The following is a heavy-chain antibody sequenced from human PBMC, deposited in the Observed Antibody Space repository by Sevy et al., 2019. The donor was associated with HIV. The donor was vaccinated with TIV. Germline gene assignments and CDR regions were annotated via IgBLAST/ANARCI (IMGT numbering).Heavy chain of an antibody. CDR3: ATVGLRYFSGSSSYQGDWFDP. CDR2: FDPQDVKT. CDR1: GYTLTKLS. J-gene: IGHJ5*02. D-gene: IGHD2-15*01. V-gene: IGHV1-24*01. Sequence: ASVKVSCKVSGYTLTKLSIDWVRQAPGKALEWMGEFDPQDVKTNTSQRFQGRLTMTVDTSTDTAYIELSSLTSEDTAVYYCATVGLRYFSGSSSYQGDWFDPWGQGTLVTVSS.